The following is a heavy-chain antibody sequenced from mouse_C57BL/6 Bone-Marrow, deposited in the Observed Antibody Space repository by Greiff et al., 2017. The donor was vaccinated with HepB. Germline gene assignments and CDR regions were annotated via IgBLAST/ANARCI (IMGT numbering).Heavy chain of an antibody. J-gene: IGHJ2*01. CDR3: ARDYGHY. CDR2: ISDGGSYT. D-gene: IGHD1-1*02. CDR1: GFTFSSYA. Sequence: EVQLVESGGGLVKPGGSLKLSCAASGFTFSSYAMSWVRQTPEKRLELVATISDGGSYTYYPDNVKGRFTISRDNAKNNLYLQMSHLKSEDTAMYYCARDYGHYWGQGTTLTVSS. V-gene: IGHV5-4*01.